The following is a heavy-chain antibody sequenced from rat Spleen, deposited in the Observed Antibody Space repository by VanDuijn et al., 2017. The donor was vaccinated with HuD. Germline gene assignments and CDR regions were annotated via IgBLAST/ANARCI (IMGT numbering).Heavy chain of an antibody. CDR1: GFTFSNYG. V-gene: IGHV5-19*01. J-gene: IGHJ2*01. Sequence: EVQLVESGGGLVQPGRSLKLSCAASGFTFSNYGTHWIRQAPTKGLEWVASITNSGSTYYRDSVKGRFTISRDNAKSTLYLQMDSLRSEDTATYYCTDYYSYYWGQGVMVTVSS. CDR2: ITNSGST. D-gene: IGHD1-6*01. CDR3: TDYYSYY.